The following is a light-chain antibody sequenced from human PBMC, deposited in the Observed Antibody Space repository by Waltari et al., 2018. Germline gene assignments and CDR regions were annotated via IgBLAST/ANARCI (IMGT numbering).Light chain of an antibody. CDR1: GGGVVLYDY. V-gene: IGLV2-11*01. CDR2: DVT. J-gene: IGLJ2*01. CDR3: CSWSGTSMD. Sequence: QSALTQPRSVSGSPGQSVIISCTGTGGGVVLYDYVSWYQHHPGRAPKLRIYDVTERPSGVPDRFSGSKSGNTASLTISGLQAEDEADYYCCSWSGTSMDFGGGTKLTVL.